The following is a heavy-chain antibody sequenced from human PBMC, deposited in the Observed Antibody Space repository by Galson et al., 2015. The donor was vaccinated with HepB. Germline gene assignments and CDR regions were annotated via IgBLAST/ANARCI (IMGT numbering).Heavy chain of an antibody. CDR1: GFSFSSTT. CDR2: ITGSSDYI. CDR3: TRDGVWDDFWSTTGGNHFMDV. J-gene: IGHJ6*03. Sequence: SLRLSCAASGFSFSSTTMTWVRQAPGKGLEWVSSITGSSDYIYYADSVKGRFTISRDNAKNSLYLQMNSLSAEDTALYYCTRDGVWDDFWSTTGGNHFMDVWGKGTTVTVSS. V-gene: IGHV3-21*01. D-gene: IGHD3-3*01.